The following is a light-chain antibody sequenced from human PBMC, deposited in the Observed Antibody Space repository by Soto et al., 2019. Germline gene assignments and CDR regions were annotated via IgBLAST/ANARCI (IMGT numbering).Light chain of an antibody. CDR1: QSLLHSNGYNC. CDR2: LGS. CDR3: KQGLPTPP. V-gene: IGKV2-28*01. Sequence: EIVMTQSPLSLPVTPGEPASISCRSSQSLLHSNGYNCLDWYLQNPGQSPPLLIYLGSNRASRVPGRFSGRSSGKDFTLNISRVEAEYVGVYYCKQGLPTPPFGPGTKVDIK. J-gene: IGKJ3*01.